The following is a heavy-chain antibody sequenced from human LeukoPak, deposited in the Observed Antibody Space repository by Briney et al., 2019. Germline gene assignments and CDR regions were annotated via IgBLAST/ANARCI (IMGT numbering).Heavy chain of an antibody. V-gene: IGHV3-20*04. CDR1: GFTFDDYG. J-gene: IGHJ4*02. CDR2: INWNGGST. D-gene: IGHD2-15*01. Sequence: GGSLRLSCAASGFTFDDYGMSWVRQGPGKGLEWVSGINWNGGSTGYADSVKGRFTISRDNAKNSLYLQMNSLRAEDTALYYCARDPLGYCSGGSCPNDYWGQGTLVTVSS. CDR3: ARDPLGYCSGGSCPNDY.